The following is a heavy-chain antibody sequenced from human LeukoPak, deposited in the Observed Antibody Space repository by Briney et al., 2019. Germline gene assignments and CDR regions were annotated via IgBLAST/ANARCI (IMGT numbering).Heavy chain of an antibody. CDR3: ASDDYGPGW. Sequence: GGSLRLSCVVSGLSFSDYGMHWVRQAPGKGLEWVAVIWSDGSNRYYADSEKGRFTISRDNSKNTLYLQMNSLRVEDTAMYYCASDDYGPGWWGQGTLVTVSS. CDR2: IWSDGSNR. V-gene: IGHV3-33*01. D-gene: IGHD3-16*01. J-gene: IGHJ4*02. CDR1: GLSFSDYG.